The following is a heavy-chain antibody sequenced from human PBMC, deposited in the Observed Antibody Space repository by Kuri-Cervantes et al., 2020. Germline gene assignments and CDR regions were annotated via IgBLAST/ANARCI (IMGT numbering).Heavy chain of an antibody. CDR2: ISSSGSTI. CDR3: AREDTRRTLDS. J-gene: IGHJ4*02. Sequence: GGSLRLSCAASGFTLSDYYMSWIRQAPGKGLEWVSYISSSGSTIYFADSVKGRFTIYRDNLENTLNLQMNSLRAEDTAVYYCAREDTRRTLDSWGQGTLVTVSS. CDR1: GFTLSDYY. D-gene: IGHD5-18*01. V-gene: IGHV3-11*04.